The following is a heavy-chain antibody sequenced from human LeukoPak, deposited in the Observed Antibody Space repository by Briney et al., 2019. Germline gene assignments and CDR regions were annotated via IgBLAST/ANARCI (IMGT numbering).Heavy chain of an antibody. Sequence: GGSLRLSCVVSGITLSNYGMSWVRQAPGRGLEWVAGISDSGGRTNYADSVKGRFTISRDSPKNTLYLQMNSLRAEDTAVYFCAKRGVVIRVILVGFHKEAYYFDSWGQGALVTVSS. CDR3: AKRGVVIRVILVGFHKEAYYFDS. D-gene: IGHD3-22*01. J-gene: IGHJ4*02. V-gene: IGHV3-23*01. CDR2: ISDSGGRT. CDR1: GITLSNYG.